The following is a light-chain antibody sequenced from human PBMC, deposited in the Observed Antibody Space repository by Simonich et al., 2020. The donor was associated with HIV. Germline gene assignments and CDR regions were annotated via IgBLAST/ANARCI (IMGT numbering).Light chain of an antibody. V-gene: IGLV2-23*01. CDR2: EDS. CDR1: SSDFGGYNY. J-gene: IGLJ3*02. Sequence: QSALTQPASVSGSPGQSITISCTGTSSDFGGYNYVSWYQQHPGKAPKVMIYEDSERPAGVSSRFSGSKSGNTASLTISGLQAEDEADYYCCSYAGSATWVFGGGAKLTVL. CDR3: CSYAGSATWV.